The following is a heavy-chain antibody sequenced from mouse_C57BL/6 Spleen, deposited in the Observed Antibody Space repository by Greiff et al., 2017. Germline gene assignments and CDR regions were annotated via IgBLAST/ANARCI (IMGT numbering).Heavy chain of an antibody. CDR1: GFNIKDDY. CDR2: IDPENGDT. J-gene: IGHJ3*01. D-gene: IGHD2-5*01. Sequence: VQLQQSGAELVRPGASVKLSCTASGFNIKDDYMHWVKQRPEQGLEWIGWIDPENGDTEYASKFQGKATITADTSSNTAYLQLSSLTSEDTAVYYCTTDYSNPWFAYWGKGTLVTVSA. V-gene: IGHV14-4*01. CDR3: TTDYSNPWFAY.